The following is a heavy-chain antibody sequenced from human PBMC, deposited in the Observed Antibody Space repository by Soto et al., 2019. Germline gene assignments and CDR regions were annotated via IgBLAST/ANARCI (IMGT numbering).Heavy chain of an antibody. V-gene: IGHV4-4*02. D-gene: IGHD2-15*01. CDR1: SGTISSSNW. Sequence: SETLSLTCAVSSGTISSSNWWTWVRQPPGKGLEWIGEINQSGSPNYNPSLRSRVTISVDKSKSQFFLKLSSVTAADTAIYYCAGLGMVAAHREFDPWGQGTRVTVPQ. J-gene: IGHJ5*02. CDR2: INQSGSP. CDR3: AGLGMVAAHREFDP.